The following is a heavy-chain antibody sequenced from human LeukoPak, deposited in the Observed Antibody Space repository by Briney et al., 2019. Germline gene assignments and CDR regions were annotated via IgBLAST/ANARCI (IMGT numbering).Heavy chain of an antibody. J-gene: IGHJ4*02. CDR3: ARGSGYCSSTSCYLWDY. D-gene: IGHD2-2*03. CDR2: IIPIFGTA. CDR1: GGTFSSYA. Sequence: SVKVSCKASGGTFSSYAISWVRQAPGQGLEWMGGIIPIFGTANYAQKFQGRVTITADESTSTAYMELSSLRSEDTAVYYCARGSGYCSSTSCYLWDYWGQGALVTVPS. V-gene: IGHV1-69*13.